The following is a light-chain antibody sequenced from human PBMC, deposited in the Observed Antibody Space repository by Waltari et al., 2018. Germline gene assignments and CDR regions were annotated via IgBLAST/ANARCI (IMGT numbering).Light chain of an antibody. CDR1: SSDVGAYKY. CDR3: ASRGASKV. J-gene: IGLJ2*01. Sequence: QSALTQPPSASGSPGQSVTISCTGTSSDVGAYKYVTWYQQHPGKAPKLLIHEVSKRASGVPDRFSGSKSGSTAYLTVSGLQAEDEADYYCASRGASKVFGGGTKLTVL. CDR2: EVS. V-gene: IGLV2-8*01.